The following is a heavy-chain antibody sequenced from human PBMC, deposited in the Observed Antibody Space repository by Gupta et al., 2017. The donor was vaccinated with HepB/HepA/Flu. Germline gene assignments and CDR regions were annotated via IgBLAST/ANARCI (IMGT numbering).Heavy chain of an antibody. D-gene: IGHD2-2*01. CDR1: GGSISSNCYF. CDR3: ARRRTSNYYFYYMDV. Sequence: QLQLQESGPGLMKPSETLSLTCSVSGGSISSNCYFWGWIRQPPGKGLEWIGSISYSGTTSYNPSLKSRVTISIDTSKNQFSLRLNSVTAADTAVYYCARRRTSNYYFYYMDVWGKGTTVTVSS. J-gene: IGHJ6*03. V-gene: IGHV4-39*01. CDR2: ISYSGTT.